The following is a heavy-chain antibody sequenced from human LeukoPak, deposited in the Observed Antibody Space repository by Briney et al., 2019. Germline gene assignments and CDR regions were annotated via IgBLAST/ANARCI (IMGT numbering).Heavy chain of an antibody. V-gene: IGHV3-23*01. CDR3: SVMHRYYDGSGYWVQ. CDR2: ISTNGGSP. CDR1: GFTFSSYA. D-gene: IGHD3-22*01. J-gene: IGHJ4*02. Sequence: GGSLRLSCEASGFTFSSYAMSWVRQAPGKGLEWVSGISTNGGSPSYADSVKGRLTLSRDKSRNMLYMEMNSLRAEDTAVYYCSVMHRYYDGSGYWVQWGQGALVTVSS.